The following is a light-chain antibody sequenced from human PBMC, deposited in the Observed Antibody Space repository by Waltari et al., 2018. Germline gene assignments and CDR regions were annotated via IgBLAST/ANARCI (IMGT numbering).Light chain of an antibody. V-gene: IGKV1-9*01. CDR2: ASS. J-gene: IGKJ4*01. Sequence: TQSPSFLSASVGDRVTITCRASQDISNFLAWYQQKPGQAPQLLIYASSTLQSGVPSRFGVSGSGTEFTLTISSLQPEDFATYYCQQLKDSPPTFGGGTKVEIK. CDR3: QQLKDSPPT. CDR1: QDISNF.